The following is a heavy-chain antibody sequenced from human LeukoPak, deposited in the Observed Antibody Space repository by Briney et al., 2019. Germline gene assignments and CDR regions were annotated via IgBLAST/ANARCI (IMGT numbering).Heavy chain of an antibody. J-gene: IGHJ4*02. Sequence: PGGSLRLSCAASGFTVSSNYMSWVRQAPGKGLEWVSVIYSGGSTYYADSVKGRFTISRDNSKNTLYLQMNSLRAEDTAVYYCARYGYSYGYGTGKRYYWGQGTLVTVSS. D-gene: IGHD5-18*01. CDR3: ARYGYSYGYGTGKRYY. CDR2: IYSGGST. CDR1: GFTVSSNY. V-gene: IGHV3-66*01.